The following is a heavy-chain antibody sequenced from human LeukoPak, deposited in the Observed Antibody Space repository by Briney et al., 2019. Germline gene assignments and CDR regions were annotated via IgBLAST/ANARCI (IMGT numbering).Heavy chain of an antibody. Sequence: ASVKVSCKASGYIFTSFYIHWVRQVPGQGLEWMGIIDPSGGITIYAQKFQGGVIMTADTSTNTVYLELSSLKSEDTAVYYCACHRKMLHDVVPADETDYWGQGTLVTVSS. J-gene: IGHJ4*02. CDR2: IDPSGGIT. CDR3: ACHRKMLHDVVPADETDY. V-gene: IGHV1-46*01. D-gene: IGHD2-2*01. CDR1: GYIFTSFY.